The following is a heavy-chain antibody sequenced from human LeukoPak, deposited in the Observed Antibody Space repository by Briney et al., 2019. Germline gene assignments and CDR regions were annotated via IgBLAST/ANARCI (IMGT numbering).Heavy chain of an antibody. D-gene: IGHD3-22*01. V-gene: IGHV4-39*01. Sequence: PSETLSLTCTVSGDSISSSSYSWGWIRQPPGKGLEWIGSIYYSGSTYYNPSLKSRVTISVDTSKNQFSLKLSSVTAADTAVYYCARVSPNDSSGFYLSNFDYWGQGTLVTVSS. CDR2: IYYSGST. CDR3: ARVSPNDSSGFYLSNFDY. J-gene: IGHJ4*02. CDR1: GDSISSSSYS.